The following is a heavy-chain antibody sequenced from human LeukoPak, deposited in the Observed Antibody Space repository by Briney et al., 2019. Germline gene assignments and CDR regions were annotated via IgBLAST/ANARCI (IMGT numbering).Heavy chain of an antibody. CDR2: IKQDGSEK. CDR1: GFTFDSNS. J-gene: IGHJ4*02. Sequence: GGSLRLSCAASGFTFDSNSMSWVRQAPGKGLEWVANIKQDGSEKYYVDSVKGRFTISRDNAKNSLYLQMNSQRAEDTAVYYCAKNWGSLDYWGPGTLVTVSS. V-gene: IGHV3-7*01. D-gene: IGHD7-27*01. CDR3: AKNWGSLDY.